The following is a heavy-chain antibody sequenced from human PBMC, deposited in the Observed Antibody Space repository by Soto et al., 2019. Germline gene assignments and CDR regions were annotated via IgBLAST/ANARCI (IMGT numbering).Heavy chain of an antibody. V-gene: IGHV3-48*02. CDR2: IRSDSSAI. Sequence: GGSLRLSCAASGFTFSSYIMNWVRQAPGKRLEWISYIRSDSSAIYYADSVKGRFTISRDNAKNPLYLQMNSLRDEDTAVYYCARVGFCSTTNCYVAYWGQGTLVTVSS. J-gene: IGHJ4*02. D-gene: IGHD2-2*01. CDR3: ARVGFCSTTNCYVAY. CDR1: GFTFSSYI.